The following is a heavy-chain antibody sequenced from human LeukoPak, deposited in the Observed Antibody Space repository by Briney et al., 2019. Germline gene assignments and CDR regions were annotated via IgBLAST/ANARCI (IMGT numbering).Heavy chain of an antibody. CDR1: GGSISSSSYY. V-gene: IGHV4-39*07. Sequence: PSETLSLTCTVSGGSISSSSYYWGWIRQPPGKGLEWIGYIYHSGSTYYNPSLKSRVTISVDRSKNQFSLKLSSVTAADTAVYYCARGGERYCSSTSCFLFDYWGQGTLVTVSS. CDR2: IYHSGST. J-gene: IGHJ4*02. D-gene: IGHD2-2*01. CDR3: ARGGERYCSSTSCFLFDY.